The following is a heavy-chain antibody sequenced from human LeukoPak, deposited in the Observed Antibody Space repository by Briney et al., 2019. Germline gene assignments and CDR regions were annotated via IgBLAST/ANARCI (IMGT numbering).Heavy chain of an antibody. Sequence: VGSLRLSCAASGFTFSTYAVSWVRQAPGQGLEWVSAITGSGSNTSYADSVKGRFTTSRDNSKNTVYLQVNSLRAEDTAEYYCAKTSGWPYYFDYWGQGTLVTVSS. J-gene: IGHJ4*02. V-gene: IGHV3-23*01. CDR2: ITGSGSNT. CDR1: GFTFSTYA. CDR3: AKTSGWPYYFDY. D-gene: IGHD6-19*01.